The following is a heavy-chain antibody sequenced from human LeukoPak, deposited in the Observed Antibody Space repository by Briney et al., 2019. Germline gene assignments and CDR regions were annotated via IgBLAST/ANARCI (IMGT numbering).Heavy chain of an antibody. CDR1: GYSFTSYW. D-gene: IGHD1-14*01. CDR3: ARQNSGRFGTGNNWFDP. CDR2: IYPGDSDT. V-gene: IGHV5-51*01. J-gene: IGHJ5*02. Sequence: GESLKISCKGSGYSFTSYWIGWVRQMPGKGLEWMGIIYPGDSDTRYSPSFQGQVTISADKSISTAYLQWSGLKASDTAMYYCARQNSGRFGTGNNWFDPWGQGTLVTVSS.